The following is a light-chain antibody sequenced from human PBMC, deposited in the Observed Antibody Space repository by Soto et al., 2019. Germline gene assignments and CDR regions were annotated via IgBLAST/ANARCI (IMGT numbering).Light chain of an antibody. CDR3: HQYNNWLLFT. CDR2: SAS. J-gene: IGKJ3*01. CDR1: QSISRN. V-gene: IGKV3-15*01. Sequence: EILMTQSPATLSVYPGERATLSCRASQSISRNLAWYQQKPGQAPRLLIFSASTRATGIPARFSGSGSGTKFTLTISSLQSEDSAVYYCHQYNNWLLFTFGPGTKVDIK.